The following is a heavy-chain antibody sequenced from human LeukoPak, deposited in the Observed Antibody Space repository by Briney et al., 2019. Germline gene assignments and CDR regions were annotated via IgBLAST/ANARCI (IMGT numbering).Heavy chain of an antibody. CDR2: ISSSGSTI. D-gene: IGHD5-12*01. J-gene: IGHJ4*02. Sequence: GGSLRLSCAASGFTFSSYEMNWVRQAPGKGLEWVSYISSSGSTIYYADSVKGRFTISRDNAKNSLYLQMNSLRAEDTAVYYCARGYGYGLEFAFDYWGQGTLVTVSS. CDR1: GFTFSSYE. CDR3: ARGYGYGLEFAFDY. V-gene: IGHV3-48*03.